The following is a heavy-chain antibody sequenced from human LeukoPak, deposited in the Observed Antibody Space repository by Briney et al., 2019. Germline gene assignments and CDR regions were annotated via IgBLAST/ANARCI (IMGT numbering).Heavy chain of an antibody. J-gene: IGHJ3*02. Sequence: ASVKVSCQASGYTFTSYDINWVRQATGQGLEWMGWMNPNIGNTGYPQKYQGRVTMTRNTSISTAYMELSSLRSEVTAVYSCARARITMVRRVKNAFDIWGRGTRATVSS. V-gene: IGHV1-8*01. CDR2: MNPNIGNT. CDR3: ARARITMVRRVKNAFDI. CDR1: GYTFTSYD. D-gene: IGHD3-10*01.